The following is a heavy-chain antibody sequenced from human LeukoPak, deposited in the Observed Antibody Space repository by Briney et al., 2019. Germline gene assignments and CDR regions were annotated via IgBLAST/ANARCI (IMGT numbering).Heavy chain of an antibody. D-gene: IGHD1-26*01. CDR3: TTNVLRWELFDY. J-gene: IGHJ4*02. Sequence: PSETLSLTCTVSGGSLNSYYWNWIRQPPGKGLEWIGYIYYSGSTNYNPSLKSRVTISVDPSKNHFSLKLSSVTAADTAVYYCTTNVLRWELFDYWGQGTLVTVSS. V-gene: IGHV4-59*01. CDR1: GGSLNSYY. CDR2: IYYSGST.